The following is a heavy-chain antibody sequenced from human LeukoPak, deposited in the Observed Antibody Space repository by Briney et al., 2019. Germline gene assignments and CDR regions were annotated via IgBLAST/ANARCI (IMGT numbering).Heavy chain of an antibody. V-gene: IGHV4-59*08. CDR3: ARRSDRDYGDYGAFIY. Sequence: PSETLSLTCTVSGGSIRSYYWSWIRRPPGKGLEWIGYIYYSESANYNPSLKSRITISVDTSKNQFSLKLNSVTAADTAVYYCARRSDRDYGDYGAFIYWGQGTLVTVSS. CDR1: GGSIRSYY. J-gene: IGHJ4*02. D-gene: IGHD4-17*01. CDR2: IYYSESA.